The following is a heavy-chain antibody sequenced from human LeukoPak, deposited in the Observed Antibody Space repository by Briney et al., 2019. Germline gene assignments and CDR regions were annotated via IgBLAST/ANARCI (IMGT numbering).Heavy chain of an antibody. D-gene: IGHD3-10*01. CDR3: AKSPQRGSGSYFN. Sequence: GRSLRLSCAASGFTFSTYSMHWVRQAPGKGLEWVAVMSYDGSNIYYADSVKGRFTISRDNSKNTLYLQMNSLRAEDTAVYYCAKSPQRGSGSYFNWGQGTLVTVSS. J-gene: IGHJ4*02. CDR2: MSYDGSNI. CDR1: GFTFSTYS. V-gene: IGHV3-30-3*02.